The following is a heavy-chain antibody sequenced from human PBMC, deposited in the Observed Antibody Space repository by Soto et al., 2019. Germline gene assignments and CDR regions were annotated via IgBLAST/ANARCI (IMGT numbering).Heavy chain of an antibody. CDR3: ARRGVLPDY. V-gene: IGHV1-18*01. Sequence: QVQLVQSGTEVKKPGASVKVSCKASGYTFTNYGITWVRQAPGQGPEWMGWISADNGVTNYAQKLQGRVTMTTDTATSTGYMELRILRSDDTAVYYCARRGVLPDYWGQGTLVTVSS. J-gene: IGHJ4*02. D-gene: IGHD3-10*01. CDR1: GYTFTNYG. CDR2: ISADNGVT.